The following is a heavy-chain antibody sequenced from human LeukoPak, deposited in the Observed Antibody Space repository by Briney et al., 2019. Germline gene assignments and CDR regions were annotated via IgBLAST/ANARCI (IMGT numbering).Heavy chain of an antibody. CDR1: GFTFSSYG. CDR2: IWYDGSNK. J-gene: IGHJ3*02. V-gene: IGHV3-33*01. CDR3: AGIAAWDAFDI. D-gene: IGHD6-13*01. Sequence: QPGRSLRLSCAASGFTFSSYGMHWVRQAPGKGLEWVAVIWYDGSNKYYADSVKGRFTISRDNSKNTLYLQMNSLRAEDTAVYYCAGIAAWDAFDIWGQGTMVTVSS.